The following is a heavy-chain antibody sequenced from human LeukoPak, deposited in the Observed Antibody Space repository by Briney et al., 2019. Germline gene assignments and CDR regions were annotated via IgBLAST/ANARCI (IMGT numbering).Heavy chain of an antibody. CDR3: ARDRSTGSYFFFDY. D-gene: IGHD6-19*01. J-gene: IGHJ4*02. CDR1: GFTFDTFG. CDR2: IWHDGSNK. Sequence: GGSLRLSCLASGFTFDTFGTYWARQAPGKGLEWVAVIWHDGSNKYYTDSVKGRFTISRDNSKNTLYLQMNSLRAEDTAVYYCARDRSTGSYFFFDYWGQGVLVTVSS. V-gene: IGHV3-33*07.